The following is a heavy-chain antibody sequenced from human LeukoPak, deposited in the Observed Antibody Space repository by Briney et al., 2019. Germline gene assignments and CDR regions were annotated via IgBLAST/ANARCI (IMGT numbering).Heavy chain of an antibody. CDR2: IVVGSGNT. D-gene: IGHD3-10*01. J-gene: IGHJ6*04. CDR3: AATEGYGSGSYYAYYYGMDV. V-gene: IGHV1-58*01. Sequence: SVKVSCKASGFTFTSSAVQWVRQARGQRPEWIGWIVVGSGNTNYAQKFQERVTITRDMSTSTAYMELSSLRSEDTAVYYCAATEGYGSGSYYAYYYGMDVWGKGTTVTVSS. CDR1: GFTFTSSA.